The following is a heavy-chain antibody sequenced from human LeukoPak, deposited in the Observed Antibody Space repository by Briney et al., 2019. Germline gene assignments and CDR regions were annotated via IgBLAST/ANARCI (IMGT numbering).Heavy chain of an antibody. CDR1: GGSICIYY. CDR2: IYTSGST. CDR3: ASSPSHDYYMDF. J-gene: IGHJ6*03. Sequence: SETLSLTCTVSGGSICIYYWSWIRQPPGKGLEWIGYIYTSGSTNYNPSLKSRVTISVDTSKNQFSLKLSSVAAAHTAVYYCASSPSHDYYMDFWGKGTTVTVSS. V-gene: IGHV4-4*09.